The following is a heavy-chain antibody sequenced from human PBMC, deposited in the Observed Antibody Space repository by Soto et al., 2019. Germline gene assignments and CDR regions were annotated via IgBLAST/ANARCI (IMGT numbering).Heavy chain of an antibody. CDR1: GGSTSSYY. V-gene: IGHV4-59*01. D-gene: IGHD2-21*02. J-gene: IGHJ6*02. Sequence: PSETLSLTCTVSGGSTSSYYWSWIRQPPGKGLEWIGYIYYSGSTNYNPSLKSRVTISVDTSKNQFSLKLSSVTAADTAVYYCARTLRAYCGGDCYSGDYYGMDVWGQGTTVTVSS. CDR2: IYYSGST. CDR3: ARTLRAYCGGDCYSGDYYGMDV.